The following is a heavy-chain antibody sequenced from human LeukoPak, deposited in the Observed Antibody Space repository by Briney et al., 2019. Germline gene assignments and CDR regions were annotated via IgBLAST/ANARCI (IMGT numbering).Heavy chain of an antibody. CDR3: ARRRIVATIDY. CDR2: IYYSGST. Sequence: SDTLSLTCAVSGGSISSSNYYWGWIRQPPGKGLEWIGSIYYSGSTYYNPSLTSRVTLSVETSKNQFSQKLSSVTAADTAFYYCARRRIVATIDYWGQGTLVTVSS. D-gene: IGHD5-12*01. CDR1: GGSISSSNYY. V-gene: IGHV4-39*01. J-gene: IGHJ4*02.